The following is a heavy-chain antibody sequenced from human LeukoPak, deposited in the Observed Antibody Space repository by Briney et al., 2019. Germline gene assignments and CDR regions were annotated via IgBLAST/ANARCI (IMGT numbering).Heavy chain of an antibody. J-gene: IGHJ3*02. Sequence: GGSLRLSCAASGSTVSSNYMSWVRQAPGKGLEWVSVIYSGGSTYYADSVEGRFTISRDNSKNTLYLQMNSLRAEDTAVYYCAREWRTVDAFDIWGEGTKVTVSS. CDR2: IYSGGST. V-gene: IGHV3-53*01. D-gene: IGHD3-3*01. CDR3: AREWRTVDAFDI. CDR1: GSTVSSNY.